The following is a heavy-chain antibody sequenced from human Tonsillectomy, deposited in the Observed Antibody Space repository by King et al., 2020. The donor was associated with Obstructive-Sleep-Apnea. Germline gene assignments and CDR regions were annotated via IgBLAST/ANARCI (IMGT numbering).Heavy chain of an antibody. CDR3: ATGDREINWFDP. CDR2: IYYSGST. V-gene: IGHV4-39*07. J-gene: IGHJ5*02. D-gene: IGHD5-24*01. Sequence: QLQESGPGLVKPSETLSLTCTVSGGSISSRSYYWGWIRQPPGKGLEWIGSIYYSGSTYYNPSLKSRVTISVDTSKNQFFLKLSSVTAADTAVYFCATGDREINWFDPWGQGTLVTVSS. CDR1: GGSISSRSYY.